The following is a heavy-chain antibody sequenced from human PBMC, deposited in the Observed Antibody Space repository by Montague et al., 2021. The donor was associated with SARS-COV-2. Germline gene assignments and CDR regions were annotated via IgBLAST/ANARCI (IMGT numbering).Heavy chain of an antibody. D-gene: IGHD3-9*01. V-gene: IGHV6-1*01. J-gene: IGHJ3*02. CDR2: TYYRSKWDS. Sequence: CAISGDSVSNQSVAWNWIRQSPSRGLEWLGRTYYRSKWDSDYAEXVKRRLVITPDTSKNQVSLQLNSVIPEDTAVYFCASSGITLTGLDAFDIWGQGTMVTGSS. CDR3: ASSGITLTGLDAFDI. CDR1: GDSVSNQSVA.